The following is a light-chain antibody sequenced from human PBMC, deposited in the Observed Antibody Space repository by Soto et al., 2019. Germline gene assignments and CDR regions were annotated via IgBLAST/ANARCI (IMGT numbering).Light chain of an antibody. J-gene: IGLJ2*01. Sequence: QSVLTQPPSASRTPGQRVSLSCSGSTSNIGANTVNWYQHLPGAAPTLLIYTNDQRPSGVAGRFSGSKSGTSASLAISGLQSEDEGHYYCAAWDDGLNGLIFGGGTQLTVL. CDR1: TSNIGANT. CDR3: AAWDDGLNGLI. V-gene: IGLV1-44*01. CDR2: TND.